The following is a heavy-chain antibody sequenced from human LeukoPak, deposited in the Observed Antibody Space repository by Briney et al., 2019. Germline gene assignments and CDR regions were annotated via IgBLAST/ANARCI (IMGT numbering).Heavy chain of an antibody. D-gene: IGHD3-3*01. J-gene: IGHJ4*02. CDR1: GLTFRSYI. Sequence: PGWSLRLSCAASGLTFRSYIMSELRQAPGRGLEGVSSITSNSKYISYTESVQGLFTISRDNANNSLYLQMNSLRAEDTAVYYCVRVGFYDFWSRKPYFDYWGQGTMVTVSS. CDR3: VRVGFYDFWSRKPYFDY. CDR2: ITSNSKYI. V-gene: IGHV3-21*01.